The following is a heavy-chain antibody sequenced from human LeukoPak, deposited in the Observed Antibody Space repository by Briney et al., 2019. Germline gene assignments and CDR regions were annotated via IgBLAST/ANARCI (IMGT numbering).Heavy chain of an antibody. CDR3: ARGPGGYCSSTSCYYYYYMDV. V-gene: IGHV3-21*04. D-gene: IGHD2-2*03. J-gene: IGHJ6*03. CDR1: GFTFSSYS. Sequence: AGGSLRLSCAASGFTFSSYSMNWVRQAPGKGLEWVSSISSSSSYIYYADSVKGRFTISRDNSKNTLYLQMNSLRAEDTAVYYCARGPGGYCSSTSCYYYYYMDVWGKGTTVTISS. CDR2: ISSSSSYI.